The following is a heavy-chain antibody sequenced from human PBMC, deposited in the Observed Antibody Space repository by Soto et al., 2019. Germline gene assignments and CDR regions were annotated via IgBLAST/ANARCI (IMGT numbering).Heavy chain of an antibody. CDR3: ARWGTTGGLDV. V-gene: IGHV3-30*19. CDR2: TSYDGSNK. D-gene: IGHD3-16*01. Sequence: QVQLVESGGGVVQPGASLRLSCVGSGFTFRSYVIHWVRQGPGKGLEWVALTSYDGSNKYYDDSVKGRFTISRDNSRNTVDLHMDSLRLEDTALYYCARWGTTGGLDVWGQGTLVSVSS. CDR1: GFTFRSYV. J-gene: IGHJ4*02.